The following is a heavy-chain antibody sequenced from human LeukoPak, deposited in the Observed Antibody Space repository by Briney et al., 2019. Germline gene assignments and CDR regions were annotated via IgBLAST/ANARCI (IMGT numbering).Heavy chain of an antibody. CDR1: GFTFSSYG. CDR2: ISYDGSNK. J-gene: IGHJ3*02. Sequence: PGRSLRLSCAASGFTFSSYGMHWVRQAPGKGLEWVAVISYDGSNKYYADSVKGRFTISRDNSKNTLYLQMNSLRPEDTAVYYCAREAEAFDIWGQGTMVTVSS. CDR3: AREAEAFDI. V-gene: IGHV3-30*03.